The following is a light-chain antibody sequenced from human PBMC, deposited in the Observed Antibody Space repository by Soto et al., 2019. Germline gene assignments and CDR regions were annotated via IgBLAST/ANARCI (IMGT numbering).Light chain of an antibody. Sequence: EVVMRQSPATLSVSPGEGATLSCRASQGIGDTLAWYQHKPGQTPRLLIYGASSRATGIPDRFSGSGSGTDFSLTISRLEPEDFAVYYCQQHGSSPWTFGQGTKVDIK. CDR3: QQHGSSPWT. CDR2: GAS. V-gene: IGKV3-20*01. CDR1: QGIGDT. J-gene: IGKJ1*01.